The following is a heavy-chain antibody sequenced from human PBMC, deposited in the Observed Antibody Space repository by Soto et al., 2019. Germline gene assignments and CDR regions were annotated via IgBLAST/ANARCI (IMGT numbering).Heavy chain of an antibody. CDR1: GFTVSSNY. V-gene: IGHV3-53*01. CDR3: ARQGSVRGWYYFDY. Sequence: GGSLRLSCAASGFTVSSNYMSWVRQAPGKGLEWVSVIYSGGSTYYADSVKGRFTISRDNSKNTLYLQMNSLRAEDTAVYYCARQGSVRGWYYFDYWGQGALVTVSS. CDR2: IYSGGST. D-gene: IGHD6-19*01. J-gene: IGHJ4*02.